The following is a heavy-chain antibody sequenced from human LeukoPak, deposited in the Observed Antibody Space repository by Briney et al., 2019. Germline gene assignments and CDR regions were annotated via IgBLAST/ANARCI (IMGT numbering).Heavy chain of an antibody. CDR2: INHSGST. V-gene: IGHV4-34*01. D-gene: IGHD5-18*01. J-gene: IGHJ4*02. CDR3: ARGEDTAMVAPFDY. CDR1: GGSFSGYY. Sequence: SETLSLTCAAYGGSFSGYYWSWIRQPPGKGLEWIGEINHSGSTNYNPSLKSRVTISVDTSKNQFSLKLSSVTAADTAVYYCARGEDTAMVAPFDYWGQGTLVTVSS.